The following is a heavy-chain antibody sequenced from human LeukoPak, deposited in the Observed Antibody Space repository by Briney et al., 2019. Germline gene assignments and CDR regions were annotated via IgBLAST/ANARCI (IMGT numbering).Heavy chain of an antibody. V-gene: IGHV3-48*01. CDR2: ISSSSSTI. J-gene: IGHJ4*02. D-gene: IGHD6-19*01. CDR3: AKGGSMAARRSGYSSGWFFDY. Sequence: GGSLRLSCAASGFTFSSYSMNWVRQAPGKGLEWVSYISSSSSTIYYADSVKGRFTISRDNAKNSLYLQMNSLRAEDTAVYYCAKGGSMAARRSGYSSGWFFDYWGQGTLVTVSS. CDR1: GFTFSSYS.